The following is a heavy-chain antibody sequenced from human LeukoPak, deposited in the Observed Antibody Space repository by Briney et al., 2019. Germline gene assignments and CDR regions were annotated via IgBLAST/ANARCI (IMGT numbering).Heavy chain of an antibody. D-gene: IGHD4-17*01. CDR2: ISPYNGNT. CDR3: ATEGGWGPTDNGDHVF. Sequence: ASVKVSCKASGYTFTNYGITWVRQAPGQGLEWMGWISPYNGNTNYAQKVQGRVTMTTDTSTSTAYMELRSLRSDDTAVYYCATEGGWGPTDNGDHVFWGQGTLVTVSS. CDR1: GYTFTNYG. J-gene: IGHJ4*02. V-gene: IGHV1-18*01.